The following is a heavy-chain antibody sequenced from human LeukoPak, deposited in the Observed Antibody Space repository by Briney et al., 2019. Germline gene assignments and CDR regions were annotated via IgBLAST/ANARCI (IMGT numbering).Heavy chain of an antibody. V-gene: IGHV1-46*01. D-gene: IGHD6-19*01. CDR1: GYTFTTYY. J-gene: IGHJ6*03. CDR3: ARLHSGWSYYYYMDV. CDR2: INPSGGST. Sequence: ASVKVSCKASGYTFTTYYMHWVRQAPGQGLEWMGIINPSGGSTSYAQKLQGRVTMTTDTSTSTAYMELRSLRSDDTAVYYCARLHSGWSYYYYMDVWGKGTTVTVSS.